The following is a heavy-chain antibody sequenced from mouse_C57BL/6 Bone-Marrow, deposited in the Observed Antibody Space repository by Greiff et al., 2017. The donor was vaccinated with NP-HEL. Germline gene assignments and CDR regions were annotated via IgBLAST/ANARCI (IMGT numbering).Heavy chain of an antibody. D-gene: IGHD2-1*01. Sequence: EVMLVESGGGLVKPGGSLKLSCAASGFTFSSYAMSWVRQTPEKRLEWVATISDGGSYTYYPDNVKGRFTISRDNAKNNLYLHMSHLKSEDTAMYYCARDGNYWYFDVWGTGTTVTVSS. CDR2: ISDGGSYT. J-gene: IGHJ1*03. CDR1: GFTFSSYA. CDR3: ARDGNYWYFDV. V-gene: IGHV5-4*01.